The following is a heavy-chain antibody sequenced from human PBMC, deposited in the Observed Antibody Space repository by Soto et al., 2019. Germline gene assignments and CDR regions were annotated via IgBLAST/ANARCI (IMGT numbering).Heavy chain of an antibody. CDR2: INTNGVNT. Sequence: EVQLVESGGGLVQPGGSLRLSCVASGFTFSGYSMFWVRQAPGKGLEYVSAINTNGVNTFYAKSVKGRFTISRDNSKNTMYLQMGRLRAEGMAVYYCGGGRVEDSSGWATYFGYWGQGTLVTVSS. D-gene: IGHD6-19*01. J-gene: IGHJ4*02. CDR1: GFTFSGYS. CDR3: GGGRVEDSSGWATYFGY. V-gene: IGHV3-64*01.